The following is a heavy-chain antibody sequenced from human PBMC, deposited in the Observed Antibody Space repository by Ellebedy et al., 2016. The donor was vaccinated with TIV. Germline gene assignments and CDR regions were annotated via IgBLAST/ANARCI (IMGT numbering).Heavy chain of an antibody. Sequence: GESLKISCAASGFTFSSYAMHWVRQAPGKGLEWVAVISYDGSNKYYADSVKGRFTISRDNSKNTLCLQMNSLRAEDTAVYYCARDELGYSGYEAFDYWGQGTLVTVSS. CDR2: ISYDGSNK. D-gene: IGHD5-12*01. CDR3: ARDELGYSGYEAFDY. J-gene: IGHJ4*02. V-gene: IGHV3-30-3*01. CDR1: GFTFSSYA.